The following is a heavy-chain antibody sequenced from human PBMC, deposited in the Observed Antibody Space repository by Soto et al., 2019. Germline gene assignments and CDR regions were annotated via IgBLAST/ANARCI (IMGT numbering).Heavy chain of an antibody. Sequence: QLHLVQSGAEVRKPGASVNVSCKTSGYIFTNYGVSWVRQAPGEGLEVVGWISGYNGYPKYGQRFQCRVTLSTDTSTTTGYMELRNLRSDDTAVYYCARGSSGALYDYWGQGTLLTVSS. V-gene: IGHV1-18*04. CDR3: ARGSSGALYDY. CDR2: ISGYNGYP. J-gene: IGHJ4*02. CDR1: GYIFTNYG.